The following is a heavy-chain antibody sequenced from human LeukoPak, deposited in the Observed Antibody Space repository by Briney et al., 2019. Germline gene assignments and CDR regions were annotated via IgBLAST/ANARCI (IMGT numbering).Heavy chain of an antibody. Sequence: GRSLRLSCAASGFTFDDYAMHWVRQAPGKGLEGVSGISWNSGSIGYADSVKGRFTISRDNAKNSLYLQMNSLRAEDTALYYCAKDGGSSGYYMDVWGKGTTVTVSS. CDR1: GFTFDDYA. CDR3: AKDGGSSGYYMDV. J-gene: IGHJ6*03. D-gene: IGHD6-25*01. V-gene: IGHV3-9*01. CDR2: ISWNSGSI.